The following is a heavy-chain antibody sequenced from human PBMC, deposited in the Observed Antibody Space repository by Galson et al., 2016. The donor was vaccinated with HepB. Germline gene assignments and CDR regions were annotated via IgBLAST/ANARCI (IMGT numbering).Heavy chain of an antibody. V-gene: IGHV6-1*01. CDR3: AREDYSSGWPLNWYFDL. CDR1: GDSVSSNSAA. J-gene: IGHJ2*01. Sequence: CAISGDSVSSNSAAWNWIRQSPSRGLEWLGRTYYRSKWYNDYAVSVKSRITINSDTSKNQFSLQLNSVTPEDTAVYYCAREDYSSGWPLNWYFDLWGRGTLVSVSS. D-gene: IGHD6-19*01. CDR2: TYYRSKWYN.